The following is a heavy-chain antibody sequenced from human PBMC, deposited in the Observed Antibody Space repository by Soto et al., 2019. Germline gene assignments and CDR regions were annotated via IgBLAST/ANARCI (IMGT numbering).Heavy chain of an antibody. D-gene: IGHD4-17*01. V-gene: IGHV3-7*01. CDR1: GFTFSSYW. J-gene: IGHJ4*02. CDR3: ARDLEDYGDPLPGY. CDR2: IKQDGSEK. Sequence: GGSLRLSCAASGFTFSSYWMSWVRQAPGKGLEWVANIKQDGSEKYYVDSVRGRFTISRDNAKNSLYLQMNSLRAEDTAVYYCARDLEDYGDPLPGYWGQGTLVTVSS.